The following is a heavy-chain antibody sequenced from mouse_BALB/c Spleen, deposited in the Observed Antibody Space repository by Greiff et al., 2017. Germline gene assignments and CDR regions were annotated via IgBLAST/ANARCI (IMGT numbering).Heavy chain of an antibody. Sequence: EVKLQESGGGLVQPGGSRKLSCAASGFTFSSFGMHWVRQAPEKGLEWVAYISSGSSTIYYADTVKGRFTISRDNPKNTLFLQMTSLRSEDTAMYYCARESIYGRFDYWGQGTTLTVSS. CDR1: GFTFSSFG. CDR3: ARESIYGRFDY. D-gene: IGHD1-2*01. J-gene: IGHJ2*01. CDR2: ISSGSSTI. V-gene: IGHV5-17*02.